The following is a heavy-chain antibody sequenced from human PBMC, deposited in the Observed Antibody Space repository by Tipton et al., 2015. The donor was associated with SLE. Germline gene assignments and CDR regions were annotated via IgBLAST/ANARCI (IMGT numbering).Heavy chain of an antibody. CDR3: AIGGTSDGRNPIGP. J-gene: IGHJ5*02. CDR2: ISYDDTT. D-gene: IGHD4-23*01. CDR1: GGSITSNGVH. V-gene: IGHV4-39*07. Sequence: GLVKPSETLSLTCSVAGGSITSNGVHWAWIRQPPGKGLEWLGSISYDDTTYYNPSLKSRVTISVETSKNQFSLNLRSVTAADPAVYYCAIGGTSDGRNPIGPWGQITLVTVSS.